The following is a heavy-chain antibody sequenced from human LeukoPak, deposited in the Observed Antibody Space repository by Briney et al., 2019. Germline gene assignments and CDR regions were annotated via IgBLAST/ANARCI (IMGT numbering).Heavy chain of an antibody. CDR3: ARARRHLDY. Sequence: WVANIKQDGSEKYYVDSVKGRFTISRDNAKNSLYLQMNSLRAEDTAVYYCARARRHLDYWGQGTLVAVSS. CDR2: IKQDGSEK. J-gene: IGHJ4*02. V-gene: IGHV3-7*01.